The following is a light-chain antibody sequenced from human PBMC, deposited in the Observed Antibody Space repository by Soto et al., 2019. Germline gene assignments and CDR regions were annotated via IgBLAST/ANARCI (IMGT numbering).Light chain of an antibody. CDR1: QSVSSY. J-gene: IGKJ1*01. CDR3: HQYDTYSWT. Sequence: EIVLTQSPATLSLSPGERATLSCRASQSVSSYLAWYQQKPGQAPRLLIYDASNRATGIPARFSGSGSGTDFTLTISSLHPDDFATYYCHQYDTYSWTFGQGTKVEIK. V-gene: IGKV3-11*01. CDR2: DAS.